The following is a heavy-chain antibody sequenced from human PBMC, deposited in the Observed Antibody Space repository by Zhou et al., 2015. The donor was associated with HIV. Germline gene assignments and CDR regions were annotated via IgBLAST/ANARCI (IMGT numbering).Heavy chain of an antibody. D-gene: IGHD1-26*01. J-gene: IGHJ2*01. CDR1: GGTLRSYD. CDR3: ARDRGGXTRPDWRYFDL. CDR2: IIPIFGTA. Sequence: QVQLVQSGADVKKPGSSVKVSCKASGGTLRSYDISWVRQAPGQGLEWMGGIIPIFGTAKYAQKFQGRVTMTADRSTSTAYLDLRSLRSEDTAVYYCARDRGGXTRPDWRYFDLWGRGTLVTVSS. V-gene: IGHV1-69*06.